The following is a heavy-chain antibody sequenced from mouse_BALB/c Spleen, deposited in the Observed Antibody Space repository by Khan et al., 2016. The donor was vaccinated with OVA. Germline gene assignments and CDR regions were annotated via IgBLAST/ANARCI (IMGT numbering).Heavy chain of an antibody. Sequence: VQLQESGPGLVAPSQSLSITCTISGFSLTSYGVHWVRQPPGKGLEWLVVIWSDGKTTYNSTLKSRLSISKDNSKSQVFLKMNSLQTDDTAMYCCARNPHMISKVMDYWGQGTSVTVSS. D-gene: IGHD2-4*01. J-gene: IGHJ4*01. CDR2: IWSDGKT. CDR1: GFSLTSYG. V-gene: IGHV2-6*02. CDR3: ARNPHMISKVMDY.